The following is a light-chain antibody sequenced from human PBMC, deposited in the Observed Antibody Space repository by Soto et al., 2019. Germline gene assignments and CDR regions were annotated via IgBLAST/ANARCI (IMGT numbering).Light chain of an antibody. CDR2: DVS. Sequence: QSALTQPASVSGSPGQSITISCTGTSSDVGGYNYVSWYQQHPGRAPQLMIYDVSNRPSGVSNRFSGSRSGNTASLTISGLQTEDEADYYCSSYTSSSTVVFGGGTK. CDR3: SSYTSSSTVV. V-gene: IGLV2-14*01. CDR1: SSDVGGYNY. J-gene: IGLJ2*01.